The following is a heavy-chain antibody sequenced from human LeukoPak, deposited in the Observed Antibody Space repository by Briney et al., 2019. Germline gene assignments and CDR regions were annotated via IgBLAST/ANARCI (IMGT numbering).Heavy chain of an antibody. Sequence: GRSLKLSCAASGFTFDDYAMHWVRQAPGKVLEWVSGISWNSGSIGYADSVKGRFTISRDNAKNSLYLQMNSLRAEDTALYYCARDARLWTYYFDYWGQGTLGTVSS. CDR3: ARDARLWTYYFDY. V-gene: IGHV3-9*01. CDR2: ISWNSGSI. J-gene: IGHJ4*02. CDR1: GFTFDDYA. D-gene: IGHD5-18*01.